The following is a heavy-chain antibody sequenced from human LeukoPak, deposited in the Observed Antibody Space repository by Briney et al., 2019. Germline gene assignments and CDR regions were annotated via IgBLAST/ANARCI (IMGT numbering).Heavy chain of an antibody. J-gene: IGHJ4*02. CDR2: IYPGDSDS. D-gene: IGHD6-13*01. V-gene: IGHV5-51*01. Sequence: GESLKISCKASGYSFTSYWIGWGRQMPGKRLEWMGFIYPGDSDSRYSPSFQGQVTISVDKSNSAAFLQWSSLKASDTAIYYCARYGLGSSWYQDYWGQGTLVTVSS. CDR3: ARYGLGSSWYQDY. CDR1: GYSFTSYW.